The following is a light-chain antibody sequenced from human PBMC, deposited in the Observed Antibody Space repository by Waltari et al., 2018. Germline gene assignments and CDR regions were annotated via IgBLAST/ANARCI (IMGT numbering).Light chain of an antibody. V-gene: IGKV1-5*03. J-gene: IGKJ4*01. Sequence: DIQMTQSPSTLSASVGDRVTITCRASQTISTWLAWYQQKPGKAPKLLIYKASTLESGVPSRFSGSGSGTEFTLTINGLQPDDFATYYCQQYNSYSHLTFGGGTKVEIK. CDR1: QTISTW. CDR3: QQYNSYSHLT. CDR2: KAS.